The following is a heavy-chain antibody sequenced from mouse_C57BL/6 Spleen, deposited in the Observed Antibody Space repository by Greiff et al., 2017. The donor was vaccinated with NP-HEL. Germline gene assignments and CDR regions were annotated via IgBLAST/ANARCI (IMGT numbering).Heavy chain of an antibody. CDR2: ISYDGSN. J-gene: IGHJ4*01. Sequence: EVQLQESGPGLVKPSQSLSLTCSVTGYSITSGYYWNWIRQFPGNKLEWMGYISYDGSNNYNPSLKNRISITRDTSKNQFFLKLNSVTTEDTATYYCAREEDDAFYAMDYWGQGTSVTVSS. CDR3: AREEDDAFYAMDY. CDR1: GYSITSGYY. D-gene: IGHD2-12*01. V-gene: IGHV3-6*01.